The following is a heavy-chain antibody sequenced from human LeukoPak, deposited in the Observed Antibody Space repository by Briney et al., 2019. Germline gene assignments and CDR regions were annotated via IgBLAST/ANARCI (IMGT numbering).Heavy chain of an antibody. CDR3: ARAPLLSIAVAGYNWFDP. Sequence: ASVKVSCKASGYTFTAYYMHWVRQAPGQGLEWMGWINPNSGGTNYAQKFQGRVTMTRDTSISTAYMELSRLRSDDTAVYYCARAPLLSIAVAGYNWFDPWGQGTLVTVSS. CDR1: GYTFTAYY. J-gene: IGHJ5*02. D-gene: IGHD6-19*01. V-gene: IGHV1-2*02. CDR2: INPNSGGT.